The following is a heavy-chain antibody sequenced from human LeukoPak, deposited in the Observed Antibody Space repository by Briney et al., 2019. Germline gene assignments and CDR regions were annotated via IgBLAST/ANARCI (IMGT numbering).Heavy chain of an antibody. Sequence: ASVKVSCKASGYSLTGYYMHWVRQAPGQGLEWMGRMNPHTGTTNYEQKFQGRVTMTRDTSISTAYMELSNLRSDDTAVYYCARPTGDYDAGSGPNYHFDYWGLGTLVTVSS. J-gene: IGHJ4*02. CDR2: MNPHTGTT. CDR1: GYSLTGYY. V-gene: IGHV1-2*06. D-gene: IGHD3-3*01. CDR3: ARPTGDYDAGSGPNYHFDY.